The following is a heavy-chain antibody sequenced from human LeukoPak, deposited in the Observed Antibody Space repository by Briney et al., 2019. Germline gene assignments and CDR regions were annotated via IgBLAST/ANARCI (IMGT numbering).Heavy chain of an antibody. CDR2: IYPGDSDT. CDR3: ARHPNPNDAFDI. CDR1: GYSLTSYW. V-gene: IGHV5-51*01. Sequence: GESPKISCKGSGYSLTSYWIGWVRQMPGKGLEGMGIIYPGDSDTRYSPSFQGQVTISADKSISTAYLQWSSLKASDTAMYYCARHPNPNDAFDIWGQGTMVTVSS. J-gene: IGHJ3*02.